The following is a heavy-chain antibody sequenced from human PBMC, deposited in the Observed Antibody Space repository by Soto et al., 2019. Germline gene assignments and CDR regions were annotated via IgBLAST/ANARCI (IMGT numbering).Heavy chain of an antibody. CDR3: ARGDRGVFDL. J-gene: IGHJ3*01. V-gene: IGHV3-74*01. CDR1: GFTFSYYW. D-gene: IGHD1-26*01. Sequence: EVQLLESGGGVVQPGESLRLSCAASGFTFSYYWMHWVRQAPGMGLVWVSRIHSDGSSTTYADSVKGRFTISRDNARNTLYLQMNSLRAEDTAVYYCARGDRGVFDLWGQGTVLTVSS. CDR2: IHSDGSST.